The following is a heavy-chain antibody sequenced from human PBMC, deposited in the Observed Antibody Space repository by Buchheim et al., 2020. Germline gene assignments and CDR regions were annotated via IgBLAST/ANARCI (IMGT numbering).Heavy chain of an antibody. CDR2: ISYDGSNK. V-gene: IGHV3-30-3*01. J-gene: IGHJ4*02. D-gene: IGHD3-10*01. CDR1: GFTFNTYA. CDR3: AGRLWFGGKTYFVY. Sequence: QVQLVESWGGVAQSGRSLRLSCAASGFTFNTYAMHWARQAPGKGLEWVAVISYDGSNKYYTNSVEGRVTISRDNSKNTLYLQMNSLRAEGSAIYDCAGRLWFGGKTYFVYWGQGAL.